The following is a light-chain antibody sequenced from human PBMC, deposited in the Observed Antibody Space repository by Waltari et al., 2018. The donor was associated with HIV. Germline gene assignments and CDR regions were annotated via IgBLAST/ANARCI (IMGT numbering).Light chain of an antibody. Sequence: QSVLTQPPPASGTPGQRVTISCSGSSSNIVGTSASWSQQLPGTAPKLLIYRNYQRPSGVPDRFSGYKSGTSASLAISGLRSEDEADYYCAAWDDSLSGRGVFGGGTKLTVL. CDR3: AAWDDSLSGRGV. J-gene: IGLJ2*01. CDR1: SSNIVGTS. V-gene: IGLV1-47*01. CDR2: RNY.